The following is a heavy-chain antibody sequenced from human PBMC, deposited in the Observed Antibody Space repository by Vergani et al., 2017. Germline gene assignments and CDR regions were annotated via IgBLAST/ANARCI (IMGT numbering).Heavy chain of an antibody. V-gene: IGHV5-51*03. D-gene: IGHD5/OR15-5a*01. CDR1: GYSFTSYW. CDR2: IYPGDSDT. J-gene: IGHJ6*03. CDR3: ARRAGLSHYYYYMDV. Sequence: EVQLVQSGAEVKKPGESLKISCKGSGYSFTSYWIGLVRQMPGKGLEWMGIIYPGDSDTRYSPSFQGQVTISADKSISTAYLQWSSLKASDTAMYYCARRAGLSHYYYYMDVWGKGTTVTVSS.